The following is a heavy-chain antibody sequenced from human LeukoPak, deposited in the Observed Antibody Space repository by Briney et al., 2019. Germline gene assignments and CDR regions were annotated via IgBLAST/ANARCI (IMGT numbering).Heavy chain of an antibody. CDR1: GGSISSYY. V-gene: IGHV4-59*01. J-gene: IGHJ5*01. CDR3: GGGSSGWYWFGY. Sequence: SETLSLTCTVSGGSISSYYWSWIRQPPGKGLEWIGYIYYSGSTNYNPSLKSRVTISVDTSKNQFSLRLSSVTAADTAVYYCGGGSSGWYWFGYGGQEPLVTVSS. D-gene: IGHD6-13*01. CDR2: IYYSGST.